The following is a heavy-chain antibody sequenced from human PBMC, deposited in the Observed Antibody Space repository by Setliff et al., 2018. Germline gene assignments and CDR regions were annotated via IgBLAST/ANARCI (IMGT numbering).Heavy chain of an antibody. Sequence: PSETLSLTCTVSIGSIRSYYWNWIRQPAGKGLEWIGRIYTSGSTNYNPSLKSRVTMSVDTSKNQFSLKLSSVTAADTAVYYCAGGRRYDYGWDFDYWGQGTLVTVSS. D-gene: IGHD4-17*01. V-gene: IGHV4-4*07. J-gene: IGHJ4*02. CDR1: IGSIRSYY. CDR3: AGGRRYDYGWDFDY. CDR2: IYTSGST.